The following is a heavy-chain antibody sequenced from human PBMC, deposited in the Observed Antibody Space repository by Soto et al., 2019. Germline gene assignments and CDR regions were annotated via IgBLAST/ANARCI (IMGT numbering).Heavy chain of an antibody. Sequence: PGVSRRLSWAASVFTFSSYEMNGGRQAPGKGLEWVSYISSSGSTIYYADSVKGRFTISRDNAKNSLYLQMNSLRAEDTAVYYCARSAPLYGMDVWGQGTTVTVSS. CDR1: VFTFSSYE. V-gene: IGHV3-48*03. CDR3: ARSAPLYGMDV. J-gene: IGHJ6*02. CDR2: ISSSGSTI.